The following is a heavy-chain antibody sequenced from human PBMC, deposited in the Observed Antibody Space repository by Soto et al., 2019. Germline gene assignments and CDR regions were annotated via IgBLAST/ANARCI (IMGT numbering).Heavy chain of an antibody. CDR3: ARGGVY. CDR2: ISGTGFTT. D-gene: IGHD2-8*01. J-gene: IGHJ4*02. CDR1: VCNFSNYD. V-gene: IGHV3-48*03. Sequence: LRLSGAPSVCNFSNYDMNWVRQAPGGGLEWIAFISGTGFTTYYADSAWPRFTISRDNSQSALFLQMDSLTVDDSGIYFCARGGVYWGQGVPVTVSS.